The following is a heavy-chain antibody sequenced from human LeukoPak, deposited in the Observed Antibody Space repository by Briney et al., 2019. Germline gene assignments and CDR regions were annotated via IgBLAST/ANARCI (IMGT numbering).Heavy chain of an antibody. Sequence: PGGSLRLSCAASGFTFSSYWMHWVRQAPGRGLVWVSRINSDGSSTSYADSVKGRFTISRDNAKNSLYLQMNSLRAEDTAVYYCARDTVRGYSGYDVFDYWGQGTLVTVSS. CDR3: ARDTVRGYSGYDVFDY. J-gene: IGHJ4*02. D-gene: IGHD5-12*01. CDR2: INSDGSST. CDR1: GFTFSSYW. V-gene: IGHV3-74*01.